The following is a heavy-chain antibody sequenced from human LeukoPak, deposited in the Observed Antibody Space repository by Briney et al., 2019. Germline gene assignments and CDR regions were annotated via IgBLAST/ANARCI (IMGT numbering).Heavy chain of an antibody. CDR2: IYYSGST. V-gene: IGHV4-39*07. D-gene: IGHD3-10*01. Sequence: SETLSLTCTVSGGSISSSSYYWGWIRQPPGKGLEWIGSIYYSGSTYYNPSLKSRVTISVDTSKNQFSLKLSSVTAADTAVYYCARDRFYGSFDPWGQGTLVTVSS. CDR1: GGSISSSSYY. J-gene: IGHJ5*02. CDR3: ARDRFYGSFDP.